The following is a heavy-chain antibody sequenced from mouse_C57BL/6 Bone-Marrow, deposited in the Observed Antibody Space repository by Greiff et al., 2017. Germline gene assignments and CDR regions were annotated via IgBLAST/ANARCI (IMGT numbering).Heavy chain of an antibody. Sequence: DVMLVESGGGLVQPGGSLKLSCAASGFTFSDYGMAWVRQAPRKGPEWVAFISNLAYSIYYADTVTGRFTISRENAKNTLYLEMSSLRSEDTAMYYCARMDYYYAMDYWGQGTSVTVSS. CDR3: ARMDYYYAMDY. CDR2: ISNLAYSI. J-gene: IGHJ4*01. CDR1: GFTFSDYG. V-gene: IGHV5-15*01.